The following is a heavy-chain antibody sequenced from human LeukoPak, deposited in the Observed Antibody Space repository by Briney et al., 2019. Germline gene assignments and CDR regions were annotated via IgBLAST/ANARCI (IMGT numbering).Heavy chain of an antibody. CDR2: INPNSGGT. CDR3: ARARSGCSGYFCLPKNWFDP. D-gene: IGHD3-22*01. CDR1: GYTFTGYY. J-gene: IGHJ5*02. Sequence: ASVKVSCKASGYTFTGYYMHWVRQAPGQGLEWMGRINPNSGGTNYAQKFQGRVTMTRNTSISTAYMELSSLRSEDTAVYYCARARSGCSGYFCLPKNWFDPWGQGTLVTVSS. V-gene: IGHV1-2*06.